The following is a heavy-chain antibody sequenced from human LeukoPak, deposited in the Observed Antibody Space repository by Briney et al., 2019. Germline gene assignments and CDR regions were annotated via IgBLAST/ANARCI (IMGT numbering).Heavy chain of an antibody. D-gene: IGHD3-9*01. V-gene: IGHV4-31*03. CDR2: LYSSGHT. CDR3: ARAPSVDWYYFQL. Sequence: PSETLSLTCPVSGGSISSGANYCRWIRHRPGRGLEWIGYLYSSGHTYYNPSLNSRAFLSVHTAKSQLFLKLTSVTAAETAVYYCARAPSVDWYYFQLWGQGTLVTVSS. CDR1: GGSISSGANY. J-gene: IGHJ1*01.